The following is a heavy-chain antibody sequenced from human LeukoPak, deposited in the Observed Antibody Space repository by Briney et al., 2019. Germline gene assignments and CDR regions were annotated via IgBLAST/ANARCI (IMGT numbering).Heavy chain of an antibody. CDR3: AKDDLIVGAISY. CDR1: GFTFSSYG. D-gene: IGHD1-26*01. J-gene: IGHJ4*02. CDR2: IWYDGSNK. Sequence: PGGSLRLSCAASGFTFSSYGMHWVRQAPGKGLEWVAVIWYDGSNKYYADSVKGRFTISRDNSKNTLYLQMNSLRAEDTAVYYCAKDDLIVGAISYWGQGTLVTVSS. V-gene: IGHV3-33*06.